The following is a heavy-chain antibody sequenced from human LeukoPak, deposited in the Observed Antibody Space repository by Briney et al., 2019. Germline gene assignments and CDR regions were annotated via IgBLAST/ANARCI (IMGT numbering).Heavy chain of an antibody. Sequence: PGGSLRLSCAASGFTFSNAWMSWVRQAPGKGLEWVGRIKSKTDGGTTDYAAPVKGRFTISRGDSKNTLYLQMNSLKTEDTAVYYCSTDEYDYVWGSYRYSGEYYFDYWGQGTLVTVS. J-gene: IGHJ4*02. V-gene: IGHV3-15*01. CDR2: IKSKTDGGTT. D-gene: IGHD3-16*02. CDR3: STDEYDYVWGSYRYSGEYYFDY. CDR1: GFTFSNAW.